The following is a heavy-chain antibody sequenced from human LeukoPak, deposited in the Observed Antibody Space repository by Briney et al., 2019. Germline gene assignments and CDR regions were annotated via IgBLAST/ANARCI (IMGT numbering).Heavy chain of an antibody. V-gene: IGHV4-34*01. CDR1: GGSFSGYY. Sequence: SETLSLTCAVYGGSFSGYYWSWIRQPPGKGLEWIGEINHSGSTNYNPSLKSRVTISVDTSKYQFSLKLSSVTAADSAVYYCARTARIAGFTGPWGQGTLVTVSS. J-gene: IGHJ5*02. CDR2: INHSGST. D-gene: IGHD6-6*01. CDR3: ARTARIAGFTGP.